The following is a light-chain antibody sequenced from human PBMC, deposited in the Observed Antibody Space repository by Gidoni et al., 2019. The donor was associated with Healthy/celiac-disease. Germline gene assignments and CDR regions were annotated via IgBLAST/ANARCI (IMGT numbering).Light chain of an antibody. J-gene: IGLJ2*01. Sequence: QSALTQPASVSGSPGQSITISCTGTSSDVGSYNLVSWYQQHPGKAPKLMIYEVSKRLSGVSNRFSCSKSGNTASLTISGLQAEDEADYYCCSYAGSSTLVFGGGTKLTVL. CDR1: SSDVGSYNL. V-gene: IGLV2-23*02. CDR3: CSYAGSSTLV. CDR2: EVS.